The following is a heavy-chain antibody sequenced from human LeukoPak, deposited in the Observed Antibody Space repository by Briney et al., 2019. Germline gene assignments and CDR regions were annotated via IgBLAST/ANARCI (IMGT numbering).Heavy chain of an antibody. J-gene: IGHJ5*02. CDR1: GFTLSSSA. Sequence: GGSLRLSCAASGFTLSSSATHWVRQAPGKGLEWVSVIWYDGSNKYYADSVKGRFTISRDISKNTLYLQMNSLRAEDTAMYYCVRDVRGSTNRFDPWGQGTLVTVSS. CDR3: VRDVRGSTNRFDP. CDR2: IWYDGSNK. V-gene: IGHV3-33*01. D-gene: IGHD3-10*02.